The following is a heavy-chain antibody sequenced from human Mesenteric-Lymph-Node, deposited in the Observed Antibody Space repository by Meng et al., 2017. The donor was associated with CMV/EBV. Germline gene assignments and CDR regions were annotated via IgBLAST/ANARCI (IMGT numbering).Heavy chain of an antibody. CDR1: GFTFSSYG. CDR2: IRYDGSNK. J-gene: IGHJ6*02. Sequence: GESLKISCAASGFTFSSYGMHWVRQAPGKGLEWVAFIRYDGSNKYYADSVKGRFTISRDNSKNTLYLQMNSLRAEDTAVYYCARGTQLWTYYYGMDVWGQGTTVTVSS. V-gene: IGHV3-30*02. D-gene: IGHD5-18*01. CDR3: ARGTQLWTYYYGMDV.